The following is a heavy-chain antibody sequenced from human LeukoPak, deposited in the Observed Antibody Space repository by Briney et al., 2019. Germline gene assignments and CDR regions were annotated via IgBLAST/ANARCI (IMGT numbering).Heavy chain of an antibody. Sequence: YPGGTLRLSCAASGFTFSNHGMNWVRQAPGKGLEWVSGISPSGDITYYADSVKGRFTISRDNSKNTVYLQVISLTAEDTAVYDCAKDDAWLRFGEWSQGTLVTVSS. CDR1: GFTFSNHG. V-gene: IGHV3-23*01. J-gene: IGHJ4*02. CDR3: AKDDAWLRFGE. CDR2: ISPSGDIT. D-gene: IGHD3-10*01.